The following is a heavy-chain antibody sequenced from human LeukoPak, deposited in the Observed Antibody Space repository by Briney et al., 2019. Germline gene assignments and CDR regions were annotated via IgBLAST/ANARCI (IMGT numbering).Heavy chain of an antibody. CDR3: ARGEYSRQSRRRGYYYYYMDV. V-gene: IGHV1-46*01. D-gene: IGHD6-6*01. J-gene: IGHJ6*03. CDR1: GYTFTSYY. CDR2: INPSGGST. Sequence: GASVKVSCKASGYTFTSYYMRWVRQAPGQGLEWMGIINPSGGSTGYAQKFQGRVTMTRNTSISTAYMELSSLRSEDTAVYYCARGEYSRQSRRRGYYYYYMDVWGKGTTVTVSS.